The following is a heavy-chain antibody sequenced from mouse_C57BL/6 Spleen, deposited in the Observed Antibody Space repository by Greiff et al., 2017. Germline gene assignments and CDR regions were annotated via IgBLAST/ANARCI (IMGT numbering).Heavy chain of an antibody. CDR1: GFPFSDYG. CDR2: ISSGSSTI. V-gene: IGHV5-17*01. CDR3: ERRGLYGNYVLDYAMDY. D-gene: IGHD2-1*01. Sequence: EVKLVESGGGLVKPGGSLKLSCAASGFPFSDYGMHWVRQAPEKGLEWVAYISSGSSTIYYADTVKGRFTISRDNAKNTLFLQMTSLRSEDTAMYYCERRGLYGNYVLDYAMDYWGQGTSVTVSS. J-gene: IGHJ4*01.